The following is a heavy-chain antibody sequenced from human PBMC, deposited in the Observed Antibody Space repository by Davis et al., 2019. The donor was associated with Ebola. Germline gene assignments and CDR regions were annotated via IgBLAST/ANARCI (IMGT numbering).Heavy chain of an antibody. D-gene: IGHD6-19*01. CDR2: VYSSGHT. CDR3: ARRGQWLVESWFDP. Sequence: SETLSLTCSVSGGFLTNYWWSWIRQPPGKGLEWIGAVYSSGHTDHNPSLKSRVTISIDTSKNQFSLRLNSVTAADTAVYYCARRGQWLVESWFDPWGQGTLVTVSS. CDR1: GGFLTNYW. V-gene: IGHV4-59*08. J-gene: IGHJ5*02.